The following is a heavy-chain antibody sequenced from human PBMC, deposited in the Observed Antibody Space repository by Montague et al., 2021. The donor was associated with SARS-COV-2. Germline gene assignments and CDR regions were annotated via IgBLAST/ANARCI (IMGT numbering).Heavy chain of an antibody. CDR1: GGSISVSSYY. CDR2: IYYGGTA. J-gene: IGHJ1*01. CDR3: ASSPLRTSGANWYDKYLQH. Sequence: SETLSLTCTVSGGSISVSSYYWVWIRQPPGKGLERIGSIYYGGTADYNPSLKSRVTISVDTSNNQFSLKLTSLTAADTAVYSCASSPLRTSGANWYDKYLQHWGRGTRVTVSS. V-gene: IGHV4-39*07. D-gene: IGHD1-1*01.